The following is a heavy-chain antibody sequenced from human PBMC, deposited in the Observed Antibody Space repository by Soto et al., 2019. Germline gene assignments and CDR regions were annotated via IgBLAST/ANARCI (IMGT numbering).Heavy chain of an antibody. V-gene: IGHV3-74*01. CDR2: ISSDGSIT. J-gene: IGHJ4*02. CDR3: ARVGVAGDFY. D-gene: IGHD6-19*01. CDR1: GFTFGSYW. Sequence: GGSLRLSCAASGFTFGSYWMHWVRQAPGKGLVWVSRISSDGSITSYADSVKGRFTISRDNAKNTLYLQMNSLGTEDTAVYYCARVGVAGDFYWGQGTLVTVSS.